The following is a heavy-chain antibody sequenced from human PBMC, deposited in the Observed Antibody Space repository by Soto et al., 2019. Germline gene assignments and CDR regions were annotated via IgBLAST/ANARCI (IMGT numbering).Heavy chain of an antibody. Sequence: ASVKVSCKASGYTFTIYGISWVRQAPRQGLEWMGWISAYNGNANYAQKLQGRVTMTTDTSTSTAYMELRSLRSDDTAVYYCARVGYYYDSSGYPYYYGMDVWGQGTTVTVSS. CDR3: ARVGYYYDSSGYPYYYGMDV. D-gene: IGHD3-22*01. J-gene: IGHJ6*02. CDR1: GYTFTIYG. CDR2: ISAYNGNA. V-gene: IGHV1-18*01.